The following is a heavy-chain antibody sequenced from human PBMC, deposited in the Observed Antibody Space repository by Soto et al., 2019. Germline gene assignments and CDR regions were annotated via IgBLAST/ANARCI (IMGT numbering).Heavy chain of an antibody. CDR1: GLRFDSYW. CDR3: ALEEGHCGGSYFFRRALDF. V-gene: IGHV3-21*01. CDR2: TFNYAGRL. J-gene: IGHJ3*01. Sequence: PGWSLRLSCAASGLRFDSYWMHWVRQAPGKGLEWVSFTFNYAGRLYYADSVKGRFAISRDDAKNSVYLQMNSLRAEDTAVYYSALEEGHCGGSYFFRRALDFWGKGTLDPVSP. D-gene: IGHD2-21*01.